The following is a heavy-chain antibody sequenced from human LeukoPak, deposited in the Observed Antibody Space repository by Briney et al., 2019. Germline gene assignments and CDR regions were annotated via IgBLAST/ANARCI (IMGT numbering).Heavy chain of an antibody. CDR2: INSDGSST. V-gene: IGHV3-74*01. J-gene: IGHJ4*02. CDR1: GFTFSSYW. D-gene: IGHD2-21*01. CDR3: ASLVIAIPNDY. Sequence: GGSLRLSCAASGFTFSSYWMPWVRQAPGKGLVWVSRINSDGSSTSYADSVKGRFTISRDNAKNTLYLQMNSLGAEDTAVYYCASLVIAIPNDYWGQGTLVTVSS.